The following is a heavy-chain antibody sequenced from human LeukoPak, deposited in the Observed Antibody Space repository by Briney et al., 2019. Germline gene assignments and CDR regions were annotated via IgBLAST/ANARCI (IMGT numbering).Heavy chain of an antibody. Sequence: GGSLRLSCAASGFTFSNYGMSWVRQAPGKGLEWVSVTDTSGVITYYTDSVKGRFTISRDNSKNTLDLQMDSLRVEDTAVYYCAKGDTGVIRRYYLDSWGQGTLVTVSS. J-gene: IGHJ4*02. V-gene: IGHV3-23*05. D-gene: IGHD5-18*01. CDR3: AKGDTGVIRRYYLDS. CDR1: GFTFSNYG. CDR2: TDTSGVIT.